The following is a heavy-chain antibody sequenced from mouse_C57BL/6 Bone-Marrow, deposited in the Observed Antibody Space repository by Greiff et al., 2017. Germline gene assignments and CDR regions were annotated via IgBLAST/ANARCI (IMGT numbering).Heavy chain of an antibody. J-gene: IGHJ2*01. Sequence: VQLQESGAELAKPGASVKLSCKASGYTFTSYWMHWVKQRPGQGLEWIGYINPSSGYTKYNQKFQDKATLTADKSYSTACMQLSNLTYEDSAVYYCTRKCNYVNYFDYWGQGTTLTVSS. CDR3: TRKCNYVNYFDY. CDR1: GYTFTSYW. V-gene: IGHV1-7*01. CDR2: INPSSGYT. D-gene: IGHD2-1*01.